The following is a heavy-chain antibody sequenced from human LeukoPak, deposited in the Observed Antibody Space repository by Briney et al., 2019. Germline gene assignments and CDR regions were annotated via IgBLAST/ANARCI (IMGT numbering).Heavy chain of an antibody. CDR2: ISYDGSNK. D-gene: IGHD1-26*01. CDR1: GFTFSSYA. J-gene: IGHJ4*02. V-gene: IGHV3-30*04. CDR3: ARVFPGPPREWESFDY. Sequence: GGSLRLSCAASGFTFSSYAMDWVRQSPGRGLEWVAVISYDGSNKYYADSVKGRLTISRDNSKNTLYLQMNSLRAEETAVYYCARVFPGPPREWESFDYWGQGTLVTVSS.